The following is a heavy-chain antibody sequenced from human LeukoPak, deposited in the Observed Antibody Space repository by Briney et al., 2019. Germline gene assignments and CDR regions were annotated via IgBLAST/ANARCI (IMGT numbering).Heavy chain of an antibody. J-gene: IGHJ6*04. Sequence: PGGSLRLSCAASGFTFISYWMSWVRQAPGKGLEWVSYISSSGSTIYYADSVKGRFTISRDNAKNSLYLQMNSLRAEGTAVYYCAELGITMIGGVWGKGTTVTISS. V-gene: IGHV3-48*04. CDR1: GFTFISYW. CDR2: ISSSGSTI. D-gene: IGHD3-10*02. CDR3: AELGITMIGGV.